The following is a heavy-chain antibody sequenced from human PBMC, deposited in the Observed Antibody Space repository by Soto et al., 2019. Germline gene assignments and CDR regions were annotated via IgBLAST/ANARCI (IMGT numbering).Heavy chain of an antibody. CDR3: ARDLITIFGVVITTYGMDV. J-gene: IGHJ6*02. V-gene: IGHV1-69*13. D-gene: IGHD3-3*01. CDR2: IIPIFGTA. CDR1: GGTFSSYA. Sequence: SVKVSCKASGGTFSSYAISWVRQAPGQGLEWMGGIIPIFGTANYAQKFQGRVTITADESTSTAYMELSRLRSDDTAVYYCARDLITIFGVVITTYGMDVWGQGTTVTVSS.